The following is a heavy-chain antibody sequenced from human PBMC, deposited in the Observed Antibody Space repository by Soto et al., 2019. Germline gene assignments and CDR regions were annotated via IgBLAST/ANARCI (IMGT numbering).Heavy chain of an antibody. CDR2: INPSGGST. CDR3: ARDLLGGDFPYYYGMDV. D-gene: IGHD2-21*02. J-gene: IGHJ6*02. Sequence: QVQLVQSGAEVKKPGASVKVSCKASGYTFTSYYMHWVRQAPGQGLEWMGIINPSGGSTSYAQKFQGRVTMTRDTSTSTVYVELSGLRSEDTAVYYCARDLLGGDFPYYYGMDVWGQGTTVTVSS. V-gene: IGHV1-46*01. CDR1: GYTFTSYY.